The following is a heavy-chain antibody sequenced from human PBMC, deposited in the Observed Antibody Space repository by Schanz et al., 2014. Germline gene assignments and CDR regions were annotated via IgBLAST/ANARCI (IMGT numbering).Heavy chain of an antibody. J-gene: IGHJ6*02. CDR3: YGMDV. Sequence: QVQLQESGPGLVKPSETLSLTCTVSGDSISTSYYWGWIRQPPGKGLEWIGSVYYSGGSYYNPSLKSRVPISIDTSKNQFSLRLTSVTAADTAVYYCYGMDVWGQGTTVTVSS. CDR2: VYYSGGS. V-gene: IGHV4-38-2*02. CDR1: GDSISTSYY.